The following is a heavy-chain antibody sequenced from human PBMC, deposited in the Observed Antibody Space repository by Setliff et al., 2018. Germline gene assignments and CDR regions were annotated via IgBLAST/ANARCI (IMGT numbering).Heavy chain of an antibody. D-gene: IGHD3-3*01. CDR3: ARGPPVNFGVVTPGYFEY. CDR2: IYSRGAT. V-gene: IGHV4-61*02. J-gene: IGHJ4*02. CDR1: GGSINSGSYY. Sequence: PSETLSLTCTVSGGSINSGSYYWSWIRQPAGKGLEWIGRIYSRGATDYNPSFKSRVTMSVDASQNQFSLKLSSVTAADTAKYYCARGPPVNFGVVTPGYFEYWGQGNPVTVSS.